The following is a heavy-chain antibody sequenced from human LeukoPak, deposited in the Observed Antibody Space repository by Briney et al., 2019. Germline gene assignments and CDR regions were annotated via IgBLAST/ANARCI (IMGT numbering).Heavy chain of an antibody. V-gene: IGHV1-18*01. J-gene: IGHJ3*02. D-gene: IGHD6-19*01. CDR2: ISAYNGNT. CDR3: ATISRIAVAGTLGAFDI. CDR1: GYTFTSYG. Sequence: ASVKVSCKASGYTFTSYGISWVRQAPRQGLEWMGWISAYNGNTNYAQKLQGRVTMTTDTSTSTAYMELRSLRSDDTAVYYCATISRIAVAGTLGAFDIWGQGTMVTVSS.